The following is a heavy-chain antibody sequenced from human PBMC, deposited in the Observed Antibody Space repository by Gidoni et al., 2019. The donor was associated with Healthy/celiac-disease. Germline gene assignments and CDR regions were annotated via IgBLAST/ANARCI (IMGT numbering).Heavy chain of an antibody. CDR2: ISYDGSNK. CDR3: AKDSLWFGERYYGMDV. Sequence: QVQLVESGRGVVQPGRSLRLACAASGFTFSSYGMHWVRQAPGKGLEWVAVISYDGSNKYYADSVKGRFTISRDHSKNTLYLQMNSLRAEDTAVYYCAKDSLWFGERYYGMDVWGQGTTVTVSS. J-gene: IGHJ6*02. CDR1: GFTFSSYG. D-gene: IGHD3-10*01. V-gene: IGHV3-30*18.